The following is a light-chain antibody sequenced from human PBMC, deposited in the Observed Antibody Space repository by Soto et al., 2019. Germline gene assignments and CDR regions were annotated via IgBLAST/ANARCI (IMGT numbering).Light chain of an antibody. CDR1: SSDVCAYHY. CDR3: SSYGGTNNYV. V-gene: IGLV2-8*01. J-gene: IGLJ1*01. Sequence: QSALTQPPSASGSPGQSVTISCTGTSSDVCAYHYVSWYQQHPGKAPTLIIYEVSQRPSGVPDRFSGSKSGNTASLTVSGLQADDEADYYCSSYGGTNNYVFGTRTKVTVL. CDR2: EVS.